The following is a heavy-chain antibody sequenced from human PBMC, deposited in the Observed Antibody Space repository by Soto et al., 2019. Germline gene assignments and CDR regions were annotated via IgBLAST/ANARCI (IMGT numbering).Heavy chain of an antibody. D-gene: IGHD2-2*01. Sequence: GASVKVSCKASGYTFTSYYMHWVRQAPGQGLEWMGIINPSGGSTSYAQKFQGRVTMTRDTSTSTVYMELSSLRSEDTAVYYCARDRGYCISTSCYDYYYYGMDVWGQGTTVTVSS. CDR1: GYTFTSYY. CDR2: INPSGGST. J-gene: IGHJ6*02. V-gene: IGHV1-46*01. CDR3: ARDRGYCISTSCYDYYYYGMDV.